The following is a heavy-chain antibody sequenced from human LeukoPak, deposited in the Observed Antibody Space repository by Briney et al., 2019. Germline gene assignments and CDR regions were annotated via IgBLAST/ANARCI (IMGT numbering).Heavy chain of an antibody. D-gene: IGHD6-13*01. Sequence: RASVKVSCKASGYTFTSYAMHWVRQAPGQRLEWMGWINAGNGNTKYSQKFQGRVTITRDTSASTAYMELSSLRSEDTAVYYCARSAAAGSVPYYFDYWGQGTLVTVSS. J-gene: IGHJ4*02. CDR2: INAGNGNT. V-gene: IGHV1-3*01. CDR3: ARSAAAGSVPYYFDY. CDR1: GYTFTSYA.